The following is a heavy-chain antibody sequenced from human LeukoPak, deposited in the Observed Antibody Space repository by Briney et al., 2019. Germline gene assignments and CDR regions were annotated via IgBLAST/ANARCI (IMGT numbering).Heavy chain of an antibody. CDR1: GFIFSSYE. V-gene: IGHV3-48*03. CDR2: ISNGDRTT. Sequence: PGGSLRLSCAASGFIFSSYEMNWVRQAPGKGLEWVSYISNGDRTTKYADSVEGRFTISRDNAQNSLYLQMNSLRAEDTALYYCAKERWNSVTTVTYFDYWGQGTLVTVSS. D-gene: IGHD4-17*01. J-gene: IGHJ4*02. CDR3: AKERWNSVTTVTYFDY.